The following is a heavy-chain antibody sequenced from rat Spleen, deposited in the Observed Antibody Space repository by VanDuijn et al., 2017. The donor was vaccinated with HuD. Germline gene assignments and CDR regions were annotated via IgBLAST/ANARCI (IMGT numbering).Heavy chain of an antibody. D-gene: IGHD1-12*02. Sequence: VQLKESGPGLVQPSQTLSLTCTVSGFSLTSNGVGWVRQPPGKGLEWVATIIYDGSSTYYRDSVKGRFTISRDNAKSTLYLQMDSLRSEDTATYYCARHGGTYWDYFDYWGQGVMVTVSS. V-gene: IGHV5-29*01. CDR3: ARHGGTYWDYFDY. CDR2: IIYDGSST. J-gene: IGHJ2*01. CDR1: GFSLTSNG.